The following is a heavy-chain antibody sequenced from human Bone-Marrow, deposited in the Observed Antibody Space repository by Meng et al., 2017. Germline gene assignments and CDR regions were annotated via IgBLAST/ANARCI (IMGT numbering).Heavy chain of an antibody. Sequence: HVPRVESGGGVVQPGRSLRLSCAAAGFTFSNCGMHWVRQAPGKGLEWVALISYDGSNKYYAGSVKGRFTISRDNSKNTLFLQMNNLRAEDTAVYYCARGIAAAAPWYFDLSGRGTLVTVSS. V-gene: IGHV3-30*03. CDR3: ARGIAAAAPWYFDL. D-gene: IGHD6-13*01. CDR1: GFTFSNCG. J-gene: IGHJ2*01. CDR2: ISYDGSNK.